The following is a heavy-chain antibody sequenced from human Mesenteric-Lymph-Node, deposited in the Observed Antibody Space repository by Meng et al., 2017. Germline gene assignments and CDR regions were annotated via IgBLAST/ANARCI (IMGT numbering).Heavy chain of an antibody. V-gene: IGHV4-38-2*02. CDR2: IYHIGSN. CDR3: AREYYYGSGSPIDAFDI. Sequence: SETLSLTCTVSGSSISSDYFWGWIRQPPGKGLEWIGSIYHIGSNYYNPSLKSRVTMAVDTSKTQFSLRLSSVTAADTAVYYCAREYYYGSGSPIDAFDIWGQGTMVTVSS. J-gene: IGHJ3*02. CDR1: GSSISSDYF. D-gene: IGHD3-10*01.